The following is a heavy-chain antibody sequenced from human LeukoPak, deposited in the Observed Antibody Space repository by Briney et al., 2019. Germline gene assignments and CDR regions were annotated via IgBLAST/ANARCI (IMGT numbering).Heavy chain of an antibody. Sequence: SETLSLTCTVSGGSISIYYWSWIRQPPGKGLEWIGYIYYSGNNKYNPSLKNRVTISVDTSKNQFSLKLSSVTAADTAVYYCARDRGLRFLEWFIYFDLWGRGTLVTVSS. CDR2: IYYSGNN. J-gene: IGHJ2*01. CDR1: GGSISIYY. D-gene: IGHD3-3*01. V-gene: IGHV4-59*12. CDR3: ARDRGLRFLEWFIYFDL.